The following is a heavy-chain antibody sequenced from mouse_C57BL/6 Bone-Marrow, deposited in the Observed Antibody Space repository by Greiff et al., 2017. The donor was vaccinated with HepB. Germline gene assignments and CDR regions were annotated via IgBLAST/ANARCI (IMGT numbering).Heavy chain of an antibody. V-gene: IGHV1-39*01. Sequence: EVQLQQSGPELVKPGASVKISCKASGYSFTDYNMNWVKQSTGKSLEWIGVINPNYGTTSYNQKFKGKATLTGDQSSSTDYMQLNSLTSEDSAVYYCAKYYGSSSAIDYWGQGTSVTVSS. CDR2: INPNYGTT. J-gene: IGHJ4*01. CDR1: GYSFTDYN. D-gene: IGHD1-1*01. CDR3: AKYYGSSSAIDY.